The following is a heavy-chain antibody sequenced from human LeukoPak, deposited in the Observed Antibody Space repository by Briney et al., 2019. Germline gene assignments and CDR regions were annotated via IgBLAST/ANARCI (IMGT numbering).Heavy chain of an antibody. CDR3: AREDVDITVATSGAFDI. J-gene: IGHJ3*02. CDR2: IISDGSST. CDR1: GFTFNRFW. D-gene: IGHD6-19*01. V-gene: IGHV3-74*01. Sequence: GGSLRLSCAASGFTFNRFWMHWVRQAPGKGLVWVLRIISDGSSTNYADSVKGRFTISRDNAKNTLYLQMNSLRAEDTALYYSAREDVDITVATSGAFDIWGQGTMVTVSS.